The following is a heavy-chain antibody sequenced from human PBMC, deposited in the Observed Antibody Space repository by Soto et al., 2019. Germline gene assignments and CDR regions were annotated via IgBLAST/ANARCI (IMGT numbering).Heavy chain of an antibody. CDR1: GGTFSSYA. J-gene: IGHJ6*02. CDR2: IIPIFGTA. CDR3: ARVVASSSWYYYYGMDV. D-gene: IGHD6-13*01. Sequence: ASVKVSSKASGGTFSSYAISWVRQAPGQGLEWMGGIIPIFGTANYAQKFQGRVTITADESTSTAYMELSSLRSEDTAVYYCARVVASSSWYYYYGMDVWGQGTTVTVSS. V-gene: IGHV1-69*13.